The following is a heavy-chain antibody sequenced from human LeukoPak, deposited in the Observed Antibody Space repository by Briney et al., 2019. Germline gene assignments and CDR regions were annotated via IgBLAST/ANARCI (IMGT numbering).Heavy chain of an antibody. J-gene: IGHJ3*02. D-gene: IGHD3-22*01. V-gene: IGHV4-59*12. CDR3: ARGDTYYYDSAHAFDI. Sequence: KSSETLSLTCTVSGGSISSYYWSWIRQPPGKGLEWIGYIYYSGSTNYNPSLKSRVTISVDTSKNQFSLKLSSVTAADTAVYYCARGDTYYYDSAHAFDIWGQGTMVTVSS. CDR1: GGSISSYY. CDR2: IYYSGST.